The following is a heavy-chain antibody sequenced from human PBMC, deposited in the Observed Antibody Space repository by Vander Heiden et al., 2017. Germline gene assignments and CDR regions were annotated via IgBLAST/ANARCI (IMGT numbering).Heavy chain of an antibody. CDR3: AKWDYRDNSFDY. CDR2: IYYRGST. V-gene: IGHV4-59*01. CDR1: GGSISSSY. J-gene: IGHJ4*02. D-gene: IGHD4-17*01. Sequence: LQESGPGLVKPSETLSLTCTVSGGSISSSYWSWIRQPPGKGLEWIGYIYYRGSTNYNPYLKSGITISVDTSKNQFTLKLSSVTEADTAVYYCAKWDYRDNSFDYWGQGTLVTVSS.